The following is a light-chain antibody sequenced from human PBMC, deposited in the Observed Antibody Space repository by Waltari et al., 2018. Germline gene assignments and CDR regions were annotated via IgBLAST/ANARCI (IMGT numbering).Light chain of an antibody. CDR3: QQYNNWPQIT. V-gene: IGKV3-15*01. CDR2: SVS. CDR1: QSIRSD. J-gene: IGKJ5*01. Sequence: EIVMTQFPATLSVSPGDSVTLSCRASQSIRSDLAWYQQKPGQAPRLLIYSVSTRATGIPARFSGSGSETDFTFTISGLQSEDFADYYCQQYNNWPQITFGQGTRLE.